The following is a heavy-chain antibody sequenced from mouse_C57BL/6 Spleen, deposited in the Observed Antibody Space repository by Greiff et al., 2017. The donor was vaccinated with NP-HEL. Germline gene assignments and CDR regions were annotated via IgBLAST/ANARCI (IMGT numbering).Heavy chain of an antibody. V-gene: IGHV10-1*01. CDR3: VSPGRAYAMDY. CDR1: GFSFNTYA. Sequence: EVQGVESGGGLVQPKGSLKLSCAASGFSFNTYAMNWVRQAPGKGLEWVARIRSKSNNYATYYADSVKDRFTISRDDSESMLYLQMNNLKTEDTAMYYCVSPGRAYAMDYWGQGTSVTVSS. D-gene: IGHD4-1*01. CDR2: IRSKSNNYAT. J-gene: IGHJ4*01.